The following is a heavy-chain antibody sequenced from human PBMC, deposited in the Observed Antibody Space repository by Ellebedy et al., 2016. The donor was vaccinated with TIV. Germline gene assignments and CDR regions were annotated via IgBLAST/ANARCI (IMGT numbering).Heavy chain of an antibody. D-gene: IGHD5-18*01. J-gene: IGHJ4*02. CDR1: GFTFRSFC. V-gene: IGHV3-30*18. CDR2: ISYDGNNQ. CDR3: AKELHVDSAY. Sequence: PGGSLRLSCAASGFTFRSFCMHWVRQAPGKGLEWVAAISYDGNNQYYGDSVKGRFTISRDNSKNTRSLQMNSLRGDDTAVYYCAKELHVDSAYWGQGTLVTVSS.